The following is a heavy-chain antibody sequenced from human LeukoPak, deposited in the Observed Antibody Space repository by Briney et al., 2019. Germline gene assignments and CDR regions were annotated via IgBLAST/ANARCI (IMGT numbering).Heavy chain of an antibody. CDR2: INAGNGDT. Sequence: ASVKVSCKASGYTFTSFAIHWVRQAHGQRLEWMGWINAGNGDTKYSQKFQGRGTITRDTFASTAYMELRRLRSEETAVYYCARGPLGYSRSWYVRYFDLWGRGTLVTVSS. D-gene: IGHD6-13*01. CDR1: GYTFTSFA. V-gene: IGHV1-3*01. CDR3: ARGPLGYSRSWYVRYFDL. J-gene: IGHJ2*01.